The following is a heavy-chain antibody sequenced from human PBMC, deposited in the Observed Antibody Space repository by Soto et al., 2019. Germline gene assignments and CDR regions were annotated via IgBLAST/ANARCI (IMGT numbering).Heavy chain of an antibody. V-gene: IGHV1-3*01. CDR1: GYTFTSYA. D-gene: IGHD3-10*01. Sequence: QVQLVQSGAEVKKPGASVKVSCKASGYTFTSYAMHWVRQAPGQRLEWMGWINAGNGNTKYSQKFQGRVTITRDTSASTAYMELSSLRSEDTAVNYCARTRTGSGSYWVLDYWGQGTLVTVSS. J-gene: IGHJ4*02. CDR3: ARTRTGSGSYWVLDY. CDR2: INAGNGNT.